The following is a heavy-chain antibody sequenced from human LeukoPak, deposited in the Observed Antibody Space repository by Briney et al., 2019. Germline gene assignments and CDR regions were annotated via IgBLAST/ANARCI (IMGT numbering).Heavy chain of an antibody. J-gene: IGHJ4*02. CDR1: GFTFSNFL. V-gene: IGHV3-23*01. CDR3: AKKGATTGDFDY. Sequence: HPGGSLRLSCAASGFTFSNFLMTWLRQAPGKGPEWVSSISGSGGDTYYADSVKGRFSISRDNSKNTLYLQMNSLRAEDTAVYYCAKKGATTGDFDYWGQGTLVTVSS. D-gene: IGHD1-26*01. CDR2: ISGSGGDT.